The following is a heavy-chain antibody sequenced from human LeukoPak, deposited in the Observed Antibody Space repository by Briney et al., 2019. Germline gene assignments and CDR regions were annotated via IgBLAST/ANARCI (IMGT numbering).Heavy chain of an antibody. J-gene: IGHJ4*02. CDR1: GYTLTELS. V-gene: IGHV1-24*01. CDR3: ATDPPPPDSSGHYSFDY. D-gene: IGHD3-22*01. Sequence: ASVKVSCKVSGYTLTELSMHWVRQAPGKGLEWMGGFDPEDGETIYAQKFQGRVTMTEDTSIDTAYMELSSLRSEDTAVYYCATDPPPPDSSGHYSFDYWGQGTLVTVSS. CDR2: FDPEDGET.